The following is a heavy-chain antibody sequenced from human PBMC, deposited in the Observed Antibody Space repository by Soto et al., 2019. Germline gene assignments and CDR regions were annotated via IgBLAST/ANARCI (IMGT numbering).Heavy chain of an antibody. J-gene: IGHJ5*02. V-gene: IGHV1-8*01. CDR1: GYTFTSYD. Sequence: QVQLVQSGAEVKKPGASVKVSCKASGYTFTSYDINWVRQATGQGLEWMGWMNPNSGNTDYAQKFPGRVTMTRNTSISTGYMELSSLRSENTAVYYCAKDDYGDYGWFDPWGQGTLVTVSS. CDR2: MNPNSGNT. D-gene: IGHD4-17*01. CDR3: AKDDYGDYGWFDP.